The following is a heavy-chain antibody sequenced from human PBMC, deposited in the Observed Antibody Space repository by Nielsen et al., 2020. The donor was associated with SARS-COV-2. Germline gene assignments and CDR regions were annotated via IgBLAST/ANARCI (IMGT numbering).Heavy chain of an antibody. V-gene: IGHV3-11*06. CDR2: ISSSSSYT. CDR3: AREWDYYGSGSYGVDY. Sequence: GGSLRLSCAASGFTFNDYYMSWIRQAPGKGLEWVSYISSSSSYTNYADSVKGRFTISRDNAENSLYLQMNSLRAEDTAVYYCAREWDYYGSGSYGVDYWGQGTLVTVSS. J-gene: IGHJ4*02. D-gene: IGHD3-10*01. CDR1: GFTFNDYY.